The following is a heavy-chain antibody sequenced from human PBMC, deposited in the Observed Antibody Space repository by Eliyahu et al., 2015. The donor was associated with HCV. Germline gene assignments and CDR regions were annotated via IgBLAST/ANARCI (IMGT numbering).Heavy chain of an antibody. CDR1: GGXISSGSYY. D-gene: IGHD5-18*01. Sequence: QVQLQESGPGLVKPSQTLSLTCTVSGGXISSGSYYWSWIRQPAGKGLEWIGRIYTSGSTNYNPSLKSRVTISVDTSKNQFSLKLSSVTAADTAVYYCARDRGYSYGSTSYYFDYWGQGTLVTVSS. V-gene: IGHV4-61*02. CDR2: IYTSGST. CDR3: ARDRGYSYGSTSYYFDY. J-gene: IGHJ4*02.